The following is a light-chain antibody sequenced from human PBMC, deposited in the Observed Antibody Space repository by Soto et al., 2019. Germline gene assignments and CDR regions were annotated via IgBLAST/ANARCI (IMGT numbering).Light chain of an antibody. CDR3: QQYGSSLYT. J-gene: IGKJ2*01. CDR2: GAS. V-gene: IGKV3-20*01. Sequence: EIVLTQSPGTLSLSPGERVTLSCRASQSIASTYLTWYQQKPGQAPRLLIYGASRRATGIPDRFSGSGSGTDFSLTISRLEPEDLAVYYCQQYGSSLYTFGQGTKLEI. CDR1: QSIASTY.